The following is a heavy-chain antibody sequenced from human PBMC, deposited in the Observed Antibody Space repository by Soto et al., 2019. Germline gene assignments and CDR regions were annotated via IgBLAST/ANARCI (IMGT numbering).Heavy chain of an antibody. V-gene: IGHV3-13*05. CDR2: IGTADDP. J-gene: IGHJ6*02. CDR1: GFTFSTYD. Sequence: EVQLVESGGGLVQPGGSLRLSCAASGFTFSTYDMHWVRQATGKGLEWVSTIGTADDPYYPGSVKGRFTISRENAKNSWYLQMNSLRAGDTAVYYCARGQSTNSYYDYGMDVWGQGTTVTVSS. CDR3: ARGQSTNSYYDYGMDV.